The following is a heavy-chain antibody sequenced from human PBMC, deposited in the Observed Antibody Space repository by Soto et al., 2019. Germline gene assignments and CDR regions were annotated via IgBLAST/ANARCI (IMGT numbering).Heavy chain of an antibody. J-gene: IGHJ4*02. Sequence: EVQLVESGGGLVQPGGSLRLSCAASGFTFGLTWMQWVRQVPGKGLEWVALLNEDGGDTYYVDSVKGRFIISRDNAENSLYLQMNSLRADDTAVYFCGRGGGWTPEFRGQGTLVTVSS. CDR1: GFTFGLTW. V-gene: IGHV3-7*01. CDR2: LNEDGGDT. CDR3: GRGGGWTPEF. D-gene: IGHD6-19*01.